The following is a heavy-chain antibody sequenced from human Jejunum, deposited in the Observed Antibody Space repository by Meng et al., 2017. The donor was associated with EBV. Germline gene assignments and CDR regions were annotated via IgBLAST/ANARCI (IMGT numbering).Heavy chain of an antibody. CDR2: MNHDGRA. CDR3: VREYTNRCPAGY. CDR1: GESLSKYY. D-gene: IGHD6-6*01. J-gene: IGHJ4*02. Sequence: QVQIQEWGAXLLKPXXXLSLICTVYGESLSKYYWSWIRQPPGKGPQWIGEMNHDGRANYNPSLKSRVTMSVDASKNQFSLKVNSVTAADTAVYYCVREYTNRCPAGYWGQGTLVTVSS. V-gene: IGHV4-34*01.